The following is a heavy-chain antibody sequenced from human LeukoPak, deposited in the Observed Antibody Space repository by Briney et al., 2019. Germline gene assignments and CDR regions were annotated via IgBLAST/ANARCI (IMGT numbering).Heavy chain of an antibody. D-gene: IGHD3-9*01. CDR1: GFTFSSYS. Sequence: QSGGSLRLSCAASGFTFSSYSMNWVRQAPGKGLEWVSYISSSSSTIYYADSVKGRFTISRDNAKNSLYLQMNSLRAEDTALYYCAKRMHYDILTGYFDYWGQGTLVTVSS. J-gene: IGHJ4*02. V-gene: IGHV3-48*04. CDR3: AKRMHYDILTGYFDY. CDR2: ISSSSSTI.